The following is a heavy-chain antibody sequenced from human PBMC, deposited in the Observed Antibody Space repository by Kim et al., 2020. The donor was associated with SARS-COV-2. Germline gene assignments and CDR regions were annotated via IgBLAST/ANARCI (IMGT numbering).Heavy chain of an antibody. Sequence: SETLSLTCTVSGGSISSYYWSWIRQPPGKGLEWIGYIYYSGSTNYNPSLKSRVTISVDTSKNQFSLKLSSVTAADTAVYYCARSRLLFERYFDYWGQGTLVTVSS. J-gene: IGHJ4*02. CDR3: ARSRLLFERYFDY. V-gene: IGHV4-59*13. CDR1: GGSISSYY. D-gene: IGHD2-21*02. CDR2: IYYSGST.